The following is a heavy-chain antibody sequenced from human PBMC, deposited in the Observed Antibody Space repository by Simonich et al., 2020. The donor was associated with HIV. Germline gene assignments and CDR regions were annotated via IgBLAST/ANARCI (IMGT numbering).Heavy chain of an antibody. CDR3: ARGHYYDSSGLMYFDY. CDR1: GGTFSSHA. J-gene: IGHJ4*02. V-gene: IGHV1-69*13. CDR2: IPPIFGTA. Sequence: VQLVQSGAEVKKPGSSVKVSCKASGGTFSSHAITWVRQAPGQGLEWTGGIPPIFGTATYAQKFKGRVTITADESTSTAYMERSSLRSEDTAVYYCARGHYYDSSGLMYFDYWGQGTLVTVSS. D-gene: IGHD3-22*01.